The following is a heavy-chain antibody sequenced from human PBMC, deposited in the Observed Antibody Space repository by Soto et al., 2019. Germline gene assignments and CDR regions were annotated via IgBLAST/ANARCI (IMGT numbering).Heavy chain of an antibody. CDR2: IRDGAYSYAT. J-gene: IGHJ4*02. CDR1: GFVFEDSS. V-gene: IGHV3-73*01. Sequence: GGSLRLSCAASGFVFEDSSIHWVRQASGKGLEWVGRIRDGAYSYATAYAASVTGRFTISRDDSTNTAYLQMNSLETEDTAIYYCTRLISAAQDYWGQGTQVTVSS. CDR3: TRLISAAQDY. D-gene: IGHD3-16*02.